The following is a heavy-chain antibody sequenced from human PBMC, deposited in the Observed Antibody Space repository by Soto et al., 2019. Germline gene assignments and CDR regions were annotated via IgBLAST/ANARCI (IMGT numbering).Heavy chain of an antibody. Sequence: PGGSLRLSCAASGFTFSSYEMNWVRQAPGKGLEWVSYISSSGSTIYYADSVKGRFTISRDNAKNSLYLQMNSLRAEDTAVYYCARGDSNIYGMDVWGQGTTVKVSS. V-gene: IGHV3-48*03. CDR3: ARGDSNIYGMDV. CDR1: GFTFSSYE. J-gene: IGHJ6*02. CDR2: ISSSGSTI. D-gene: IGHD4-4*01.